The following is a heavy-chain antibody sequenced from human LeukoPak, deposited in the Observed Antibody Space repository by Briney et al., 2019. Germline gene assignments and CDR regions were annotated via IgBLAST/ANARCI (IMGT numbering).Heavy chain of an antibody. CDR3: ARRGYYDSSGYDY. CDR2: ISGSSTDI. CDR1: GFTFSNYA. V-gene: IGHV3-21*01. J-gene: IGHJ4*02. D-gene: IGHD3-22*01. Sequence: GGSLRLSCAASGFTFSNYAMNWVRQAPGKGLEWVSSISGSSTDIYYADSVKGRFSISRDNAKNSLYLQINSLRAEDTAIYYCARRGYYDSSGYDYWGQGTLVTVSS.